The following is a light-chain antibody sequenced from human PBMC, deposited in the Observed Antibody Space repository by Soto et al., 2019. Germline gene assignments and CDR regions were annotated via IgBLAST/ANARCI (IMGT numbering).Light chain of an antibody. CDR3: QHADSFPLIT. CDR1: EDISTW. CDR2: AAS. V-gene: IGKV1-12*01. Sequence: DLQMTQSPSSVSASVGDRVTVTCRSSEDISTWLAWYQQKPGKAPKLLLYAASSLQSGVPSRFSGSGSGTDFTLTISSLQPEDFATYYCQHADSFPLITLGQGTRLEIK. J-gene: IGKJ5*01.